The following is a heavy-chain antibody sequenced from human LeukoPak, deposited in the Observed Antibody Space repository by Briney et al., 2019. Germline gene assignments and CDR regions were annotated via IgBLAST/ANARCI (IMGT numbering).Heavy chain of an antibody. Sequence: SETLSLTCAVSGYSISSGYYWGWIRQPPGKGLEWIGSFFHGGNTYYNPSLKSRVTISVETSTNQFSLTLNSVTAPDTALYYCASSSAIRAHSDFWGQGILVTVSS. D-gene: IGHD3-9*01. V-gene: IGHV4-38-2*01. CDR1: GYSISSGYY. CDR3: ASSSAIRAHSDF. CDR2: FFHGGNT. J-gene: IGHJ4*02.